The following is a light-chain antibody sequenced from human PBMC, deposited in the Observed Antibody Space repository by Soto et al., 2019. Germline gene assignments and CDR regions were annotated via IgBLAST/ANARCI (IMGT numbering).Light chain of an antibody. J-gene: IGKJ1*01. V-gene: IGKV1-9*01. CDR3: QQLISYPRT. CDR1: QDISRF. CDR2: AAS. Sequence: DIQLIQSPPFLSASVGDRVTITCRASQDISRFLAWYQQKPGKAPKLLIYAASGLQSGVPTRFSGTGSWTDCTLTISSRKPEYFATYYCQQLISYPRTFGLGTKVEIK.